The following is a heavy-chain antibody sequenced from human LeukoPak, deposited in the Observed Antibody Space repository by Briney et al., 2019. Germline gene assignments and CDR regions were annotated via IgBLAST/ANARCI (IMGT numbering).Heavy chain of an antibody. Sequence: GGSLRLSCAAFGFTFNGHWMTWVRQAPGKGLEWVANIKEDGSEKYYVDFVKGRFTISRDNAKNSVYLQMNSLRAEDTAVYYCARDGPTAYFDYWGQGTLVTVSS. CDR1: GFTFNGHW. J-gene: IGHJ4*02. V-gene: IGHV3-7*01. CDR2: IKEDGSEK. D-gene: IGHD5-18*01. CDR3: ARDGPTAYFDY.